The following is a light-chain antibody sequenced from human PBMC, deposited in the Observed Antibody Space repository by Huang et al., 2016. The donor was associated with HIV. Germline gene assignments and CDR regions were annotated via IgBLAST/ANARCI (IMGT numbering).Light chain of an antibody. CDR3: QQYNNWPRT. J-gene: IGKJ1*01. CDR2: GSS. CDR1: QRVSSN. Sequence: EIVLTQSPATLSVSPGDRATLSCRASQRVSSNLAGYQQKPGQEPSLLIYGSSTRATVIPARFSGSWSGTEFTLTITSLQSEDFAVYYCQQYNNWPRTFGQGTKVEIK. V-gene: IGKV3-15*01.